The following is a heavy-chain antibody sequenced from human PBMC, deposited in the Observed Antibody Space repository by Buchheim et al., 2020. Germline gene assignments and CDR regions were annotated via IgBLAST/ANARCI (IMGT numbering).Heavy chain of an antibody. D-gene: IGHD2-15*01. J-gene: IGHJ4*02. CDR3: ARGYCSGGSCYRGRLDY. Sequence: QVQLQESGPGLVKPSQTLSLTCTVSGGSISSGSYYWSWIRQPAGKGLEGIGRIYTSGSTNYNPPLKIRVTITVDTSKNQFSLKLSSVTAADTAVYYCARGYCSGGSCYRGRLDYWGQGTL. CDR2: IYTSGST. V-gene: IGHV4-61*02. CDR1: GGSISSGSYY.